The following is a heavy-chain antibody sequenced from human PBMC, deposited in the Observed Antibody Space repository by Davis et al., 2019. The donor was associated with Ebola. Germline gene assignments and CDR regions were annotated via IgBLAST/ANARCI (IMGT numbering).Heavy chain of an antibody. Sequence: MPSETLSLTCAVYGGSFSGYYWSWIRQPPGKGLEWIGEINHSGSTNYNPSLKSRVTISVDTSKNQFSLKLSSVTAADTAVYYCARESFYYDSSGYHKGSFDYWGQGTLVTASS. CDR3: ARESFYYDSSGYHKGSFDY. CDR2: INHSGST. D-gene: IGHD3-22*01. CDR1: GGSFSGYY. J-gene: IGHJ4*02. V-gene: IGHV4-34*01.